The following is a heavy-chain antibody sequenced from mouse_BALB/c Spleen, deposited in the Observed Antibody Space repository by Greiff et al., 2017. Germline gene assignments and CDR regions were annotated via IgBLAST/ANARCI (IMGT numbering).Heavy chain of an antibody. CDR3: TKYGNSCWFAY. Sequence: VQLQQPGAELVRPGASVKLSCKASGYTFNSYWINWVKQRPGQGLEWIGNIYPSDSYTNYNQKFKDKATLTVDKSSSTAYMQLSSPTSEDSAVYYCTKYGNSCWFAYWGQGTLVTVSA. J-gene: IGHJ3*01. V-gene: IGHV1-69*02. CDR2: IYPSDSYT. D-gene: IGHD2-10*02. CDR1: GYTFNSYW.